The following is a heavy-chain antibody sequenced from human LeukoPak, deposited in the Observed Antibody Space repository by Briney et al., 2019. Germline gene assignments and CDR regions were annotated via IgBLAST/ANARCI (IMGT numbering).Heavy chain of an antibody. CDR3: ARGGYSGYGYGLSLDY. D-gene: IGHD5-12*01. Sequence: ASVKVSCKASGYTFTSYDINWVRQATGQGLEWMGWMNPNSGNTGYAQKFQGRVTMTRNTSISTAYMELSSLRSEDTAVYYCARGGYSGYGYGLSLDYWGQGTLVTVSS. V-gene: IGHV1-8*01. CDR2: MNPNSGNT. CDR1: GYTFTSYD. J-gene: IGHJ4*02.